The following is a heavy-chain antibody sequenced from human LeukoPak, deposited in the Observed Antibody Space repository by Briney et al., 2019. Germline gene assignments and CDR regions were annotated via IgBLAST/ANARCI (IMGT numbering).Heavy chain of an antibody. CDR1: GFTFSSYS. Sequence: PGGSLRLSCAASGFTFSSYSMNWVRQAPGKGLEWVSSISSSSSYIYYADSVKGRFTISRDNAKNSLYLQMNSLRAEDTAVYYCARHRVWMSGDGYNDGPGAFDIWGQGTMVTVSS. CDR2: ISSSSSYI. J-gene: IGHJ3*02. V-gene: IGHV3-21*01. CDR3: ARHRVWMSGDGYNDGPGAFDI. D-gene: IGHD5-24*01.